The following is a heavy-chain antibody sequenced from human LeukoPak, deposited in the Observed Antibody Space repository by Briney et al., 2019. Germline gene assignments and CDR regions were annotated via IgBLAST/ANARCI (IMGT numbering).Heavy chain of an antibody. CDR3: VRDRKEAWIQLRDTPFDS. Sequence: PGGSLRLSCAASGFTFSDYYMSWIRQAPGKGLEWVSYISSSGSTMNYADSVRGRFTISRDNAKNSLYLQMNSLRAEDTALYYCVRDRKEAWIQLRDTPFDSWGQGILVTVSS. CDR2: ISSSGSTM. J-gene: IGHJ4*02. CDR1: GFTFSDYY. V-gene: IGHV3-11*01. D-gene: IGHD5-18*01.